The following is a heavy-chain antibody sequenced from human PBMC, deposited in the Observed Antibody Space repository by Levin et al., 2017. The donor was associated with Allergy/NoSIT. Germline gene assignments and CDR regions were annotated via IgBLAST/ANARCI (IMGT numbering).Heavy chain of an antibody. CDR2: INPSGGST. Sequence: ASVKVSCKASGYTFTSYYMHWVRQAPGQGLEWMGIINPSGGSTSYAQKFQGRVTMTRDTSTSTVYMEMSSLRSEDTAVYYCARDGYCSGGRCPFDYWGQGTLVTVSS. V-gene: IGHV1-46*01. J-gene: IGHJ4*02. CDR3: ARDGYCSGGRCPFDY. D-gene: IGHD2-15*01. CDR1: GYTFTSYY.